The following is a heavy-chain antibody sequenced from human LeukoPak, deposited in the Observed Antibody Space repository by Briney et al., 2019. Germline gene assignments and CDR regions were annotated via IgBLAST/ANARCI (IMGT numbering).Heavy chain of an antibody. CDR3: ARGALRRYSSGWYF. V-gene: IGHV3-21*01. J-gene: IGHJ4*02. Sequence: PGGSLRLSCAASGFTFSSYSMNWVRQAPGKGLEWVSSISSSSSYIYYADSVKGRFTISRDNAKSSLYLQMNSLRAEDTAVYYCARGALRRYSSGWYFWGQGTLVTVSS. D-gene: IGHD6-19*01. CDR2: ISSSSSYI. CDR1: GFTFSSYS.